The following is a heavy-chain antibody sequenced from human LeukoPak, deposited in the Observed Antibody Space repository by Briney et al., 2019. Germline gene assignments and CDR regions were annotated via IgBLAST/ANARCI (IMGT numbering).Heavy chain of an antibody. Sequence: GASVKVSCKASGYTFTSYGISWVRQAPGQGLEWMGWISAYNGNTNYAQKLQGRVTMTTDTSTSTAYMELGSLRSDDTAVYYCARAEDSSGSQLGDDYWGQGTLVTVSS. CDR1: GYTFTSYG. D-gene: IGHD3-22*01. J-gene: IGHJ4*02. CDR3: ARAEDSSGSQLGDDY. CDR2: ISAYNGNT. V-gene: IGHV1-18*01.